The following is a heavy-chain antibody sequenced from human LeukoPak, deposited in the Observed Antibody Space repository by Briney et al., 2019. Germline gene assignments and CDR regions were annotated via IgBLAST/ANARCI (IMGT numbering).Heavy chain of an antibody. J-gene: IGHJ3*02. CDR2: IYYSGST. CDR3: AKIHTIFGVVISHDAFDI. D-gene: IGHD3-3*01. Sequence: NASETLSLTCTVSGGSISSYYWSWIRQPPGKGLEWIGYIYYSGSTNYNPSLKSRVTISVDTSKNQFSLKLSSVTAADTAVYYCAKIHTIFGVVISHDAFDIWGQGTMVTVSS. CDR1: GGSISSYY. V-gene: IGHV4-59*01.